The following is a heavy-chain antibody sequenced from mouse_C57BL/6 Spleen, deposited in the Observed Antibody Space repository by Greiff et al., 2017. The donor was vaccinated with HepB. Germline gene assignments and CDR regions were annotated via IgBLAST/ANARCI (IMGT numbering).Heavy chain of an antibody. D-gene: IGHD2-5*01. V-gene: IGHV1-15*01. J-gene: IGHJ2*01. CDR2: IDPETGGT. Sequence: VQLQQSGAELVRPGASVTLSCKASGYTFTDYEMHWVKQTPVHGLEWIGAIDPETGGTAYNQKFKGKAILTADKSSSTAYMELRSLTSADSAVYYCTRCYSKGEYYFDYWGQGTTLTVSS. CDR3: TRCYSKGEYYFDY. CDR1: GYTFTDYE.